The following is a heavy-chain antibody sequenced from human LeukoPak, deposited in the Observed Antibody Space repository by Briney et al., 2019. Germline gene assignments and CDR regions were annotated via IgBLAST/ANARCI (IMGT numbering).Heavy chain of an antibody. J-gene: IGHJ5*02. D-gene: IGHD6-19*01. V-gene: IGHV3-48*01. CDR3: ARSRIAVAGPNWFDP. Sequence: GGSLRLSCVASGFTFSSYSMNWVRQAPGKGLEWVSYISSSSTIYYADSVKGRSTISRDNAKNSLYLQMNSLRAEDTAVYYCARSRIAVAGPNWFDPWGQGTLVTVSS. CDR1: GFTFSSYS. CDR2: ISSSSTI.